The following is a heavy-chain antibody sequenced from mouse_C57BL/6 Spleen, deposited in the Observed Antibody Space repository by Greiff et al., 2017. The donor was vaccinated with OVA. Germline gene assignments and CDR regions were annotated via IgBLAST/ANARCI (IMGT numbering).Heavy chain of an antibody. J-gene: IGHJ2*01. CDR3: ARSRWDYYFDY. CDR2: IHPNSGST. D-gene: IGHD1-1*02. Sequence: QVQLQQPGAELVKPGASVKLSCKASGYTFTSYWMHWVKQRPGQGLEWIGMIHPNSGSTNYNEKFKSKATLTVDKSSSTAYMQLSSLASEDSAVYYCARSRWDYYFDYWGQGTTLTVSS. CDR1: GYTFTSYW. V-gene: IGHV1-64*01.